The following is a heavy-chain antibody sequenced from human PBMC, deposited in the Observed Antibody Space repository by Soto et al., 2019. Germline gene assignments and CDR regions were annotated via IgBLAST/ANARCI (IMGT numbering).Heavy chain of an antibody. V-gene: IGHV1-2*02. CDR1: GYIFTAYS. Sequence: ASVKVSCKASGYIFTAYSMHWVRQDPGEGLGWVGWFNPNSGDTIYAQKFQGRVTLTGDTSISTAYMELYSLTSDDTAVYYCAREASAVISLDYWGQGTLVTVSS. CDR3: AREASAVISLDY. CDR2: FNPNSGDT. D-gene: IGHD6-19*01. J-gene: IGHJ4*02.